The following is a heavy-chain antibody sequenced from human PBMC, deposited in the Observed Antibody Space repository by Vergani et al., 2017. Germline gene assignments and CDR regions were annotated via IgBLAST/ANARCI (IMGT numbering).Heavy chain of an antibody. CDR1: GYTFTSYG. J-gene: IGHJ6*03. CDR2: ISAYNGNT. V-gene: IGHV1-18*01. CDR3: ARVRGAYYDFWSGYFYYMDV. Sequence: QVQLVQSGAEVKKPGASVKVSCKASGYTFTSYGISWVRQAPGQGLEWMGWISAYNGNTNYAQKLQGRVTMTTDTSTSTAYMGLRSLRSDDTAVYYCARVRGAYYDFWSGYFYYMDVWGKGTTVTVSS. D-gene: IGHD3-3*01.